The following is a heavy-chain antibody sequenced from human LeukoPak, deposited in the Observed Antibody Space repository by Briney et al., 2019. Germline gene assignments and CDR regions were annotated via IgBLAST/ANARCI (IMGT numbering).Heavy chain of an antibody. CDR2: IYTRGSP. D-gene: IGHD3-9*01. V-gene: IGHV4-4*07. CDR1: GGSIGHYY. J-gene: IGHJ4*02. CDR3: ARDGPDWGLL. Sequence: SETLSLTCTVSGGSIGHYYSRWIRQPAGKGLEWIGRIYTRGSPNYNPSLKSRVTMSLDTSNNQFSLKLTSVTAADKGVCYCARDGPDWGLLWGQGTQVTVSS.